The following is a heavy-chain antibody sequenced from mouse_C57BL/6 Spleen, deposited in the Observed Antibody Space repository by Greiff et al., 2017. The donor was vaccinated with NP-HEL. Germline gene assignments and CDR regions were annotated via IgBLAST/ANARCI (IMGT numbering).Heavy chain of an antibody. CDR2: IDPSDSET. V-gene: IGHV1-52*01. D-gene: IGHD1-1*01. CDR1: GYTFTSYW. CDR3: ARSEYYGSSGAY. J-gene: IGHJ3*01. Sequence: QVQLQQPGAELVRPGSSVKLSCKASGYTFTSYWMHWVKQRPIQGLEWIGNIDPSDSETHYNQKFKDKATLTVDKSSSTAYMQLSSLTSEDSAVDYCARSEYYGSSGAYWGQGTLVTVSA.